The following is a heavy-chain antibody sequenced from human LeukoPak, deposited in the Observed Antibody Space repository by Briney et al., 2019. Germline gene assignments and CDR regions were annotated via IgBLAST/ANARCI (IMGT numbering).Heavy chain of an antibody. Sequence: ASVKVSCKASGYTFTGYYIHWVRQAPGQGLEWMGWINPNSGGTNYAQKLQGRVTMTTDTSTSTAYMELRSLRSDDTAVYYCARHPAGLLWFGELLGYYYYYMDVWGKGTTITVSS. V-gene: IGHV1-2*02. CDR1: GYTFTGYY. J-gene: IGHJ6*03. CDR3: ARHPAGLLWFGELLGYYYYYMDV. CDR2: INPNSGGT. D-gene: IGHD3-10*01.